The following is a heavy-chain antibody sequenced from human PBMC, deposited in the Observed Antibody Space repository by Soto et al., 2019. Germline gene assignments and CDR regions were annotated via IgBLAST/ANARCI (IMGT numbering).Heavy chain of an antibody. Sequence: QVQLQQWGAGLLKPSETLSLTCAVYGGSFSGYYWSWIRQPPGKGLEWIGEINHSGSTNYNPSLKRRVTISVDTSKNQFSLKLSSVTAADTAVYYCARVCRRGYSYGRKGYYYYGMDVWGQGTTVTVSS. CDR2: INHSGST. V-gene: IGHV4-34*01. J-gene: IGHJ6*02. D-gene: IGHD5-18*01. CDR1: GGSFSGYY. CDR3: ARVCRRGYSYGRKGYYYYGMDV.